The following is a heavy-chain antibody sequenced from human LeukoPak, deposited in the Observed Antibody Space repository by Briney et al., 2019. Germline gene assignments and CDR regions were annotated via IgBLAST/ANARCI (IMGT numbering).Heavy chain of an antibody. J-gene: IGHJ4*02. D-gene: IGHD1-26*01. CDR3: ATVRWELLYFDY. CDR1: GYTFTSYA. CDR2: INAGNGNT. V-gene: IGHV1-3*01. Sequence: ASVKVSCKASGYTFTSYAMHWVRQAPGQRLEWMGWINAGNGNTKYSQKFQGRVTMTEDASTDTAYMELSSLRSEDTAVYYCATVRWELLYFDYWGQGTLVTVSS.